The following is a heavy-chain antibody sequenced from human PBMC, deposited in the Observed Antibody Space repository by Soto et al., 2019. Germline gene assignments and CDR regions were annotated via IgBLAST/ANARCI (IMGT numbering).Heavy chain of an antibody. CDR1: GYTLTSYA. V-gene: IGHV1-3*01. Sequence: VASVKVSCKASGYTLTSYAMHWVRQAPGQRLEWMGWINAGNGNTKYSQKFQGRVTITRDTSASTVYMELSSLRSEDTIVYYCARDRGPVAGPDAGMDVWGQGTTVTVSS. CDR2: INAGNGNT. J-gene: IGHJ6*02. CDR3: ARDRGPVAGPDAGMDV. D-gene: IGHD6-19*01.